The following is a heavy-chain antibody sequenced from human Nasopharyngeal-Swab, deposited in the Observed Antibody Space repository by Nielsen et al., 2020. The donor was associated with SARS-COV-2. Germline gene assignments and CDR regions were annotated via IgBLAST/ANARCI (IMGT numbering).Heavy chain of an antibody. Sequence: GGSLRLSCVASGVIFSKYLMHWVRQAPGKGLVWVSRVNQDGSRTDYADSVRGRFTISRDNSKNTLYLQMSSLRAEDTAVYYCAKGTGMTYRAIDYWGQGTLVTASS. CDR3: AKGTGMTYRAIDY. CDR2: VNQDGSRT. J-gene: IGHJ4*02. V-gene: IGHV3-74*01. CDR1: GVIFSKYL. D-gene: IGHD1-14*01.